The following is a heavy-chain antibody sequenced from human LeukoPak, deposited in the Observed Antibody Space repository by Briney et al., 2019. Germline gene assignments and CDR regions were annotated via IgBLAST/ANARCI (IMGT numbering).Heavy chain of an antibody. D-gene: IGHD3-10*01. CDR1: GFTFSSYG. CDR3: AREVRGSGKDFDY. CDR2: IWYDGSNK. J-gene: IGHJ4*02. Sequence: PGGSLRLSCAASGFTFSSYGMHWVRQAPGKGLEWVAVIWYDGSNKYYADSVKGRFTISRDNSKNTLYLQMNSLRAEDTAVYYCAREVRGSGKDFDYWGQGTLVTVSS. V-gene: IGHV3-33*08.